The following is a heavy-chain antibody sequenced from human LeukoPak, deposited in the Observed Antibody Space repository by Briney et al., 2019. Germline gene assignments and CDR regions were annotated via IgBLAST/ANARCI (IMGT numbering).Heavy chain of an antibody. D-gene: IGHD6-13*01. J-gene: IGHJ3*02. CDR1: GFTVSNNY. V-gene: IGHV3-53*01. Sequence: GGSLRLSCAASGFTVSNNYMTWVRQAPGKGLEWVSLIYSAGSTYYADSVKGRFTISRDNSKNTLYLQMNSLRAEDTAVYYCAKGRGQQLPGEAFDIWGQGTMVTVSS. CDR3: AKGRGQQLPGEAFDI. CDR2: IYSAGST.